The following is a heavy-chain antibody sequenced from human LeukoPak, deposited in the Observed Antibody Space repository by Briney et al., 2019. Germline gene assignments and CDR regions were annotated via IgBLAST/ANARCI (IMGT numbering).Heavy chain of an antibody. J-gene: IGHJ4*02. CDR1: GFTFSDYY. Sequence: GGSLRLSCAASGFTFSDYYMSWIRQAPGKGLEWVSYMSTSGGTISYADSVKGRFTISRDNAKNSLYLQMNSLRAEDTAVYYCAREGIVVVARLYYFDYWGQGTLVTVSS. CDR3: AREGIVVVARLYYFDY. V-gene: IGHV3-11*01. D-gene: IGHD2-2*01. CDR2: MSTSGGTI.